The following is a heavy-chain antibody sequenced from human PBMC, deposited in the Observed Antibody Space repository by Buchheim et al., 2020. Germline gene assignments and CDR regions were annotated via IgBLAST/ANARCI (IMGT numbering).Heavy chain of an antibody. Sequence: QVQLVESGGGVVQPGRSLRLSCAASGFTFSSYGMHWVRQAPGKGLEWVAVISYDGSNKYYADSVKGRFTISRDNSKNTLYLQMNSLRAEDTAVYYCAKEKDTMIVVQYYFDYWGQGTL. CDR1: GFTFSSYG. J-gene: IGHJ4*02. CDR3: AKEKDTMIVVQYYFDY. CDR2: ISYDGSNK. D-gene: IGHD3-22*01. V-gene: IGHV3-30*18.